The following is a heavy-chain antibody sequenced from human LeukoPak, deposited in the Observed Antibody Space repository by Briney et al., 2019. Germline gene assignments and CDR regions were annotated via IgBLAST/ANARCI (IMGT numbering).Heavy chain of an antibody. CDR2: ISSSSYI. J-gene: IGHJ5*02. Sequence: GGSLRLSCAASGFTFSSYSMNWVRQAPGKGLEWVSSISSSSYIYYADSVKGRFTISRDNAKNSLYLQMNSLRAEDTAVYYCARGGYEVENWFDPWGQGTLVTVSS. CDR3: ARGGYEVENWFDP. D-gene: IGHD3-3*01. V-gene: IGHV3-21*01. CDR1: GFTFSSYS.